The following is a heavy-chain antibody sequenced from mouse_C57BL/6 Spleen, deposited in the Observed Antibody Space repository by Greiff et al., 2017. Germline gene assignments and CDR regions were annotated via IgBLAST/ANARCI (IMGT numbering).Heavy chain of an antibody. V-gene: IGHV5-9*01. CDR1: GFTFSSYT. CDR3: ARKTGTGYFDY. Sequence: EVNLVESGGGLVKPGGSLKLSCAASGFTFSSYTMSWVRQTPEKRLEWVATISGGGGNTYYPDSVKGRFTISRDNAKNTLYLQMSSLRSEDTALYYCARKTGTGYFDYWGQGTTLTVSS. J-gene: IGHJ2*01. CDR2: ISGGGGNT. D-gene: IGHD4-1*01.